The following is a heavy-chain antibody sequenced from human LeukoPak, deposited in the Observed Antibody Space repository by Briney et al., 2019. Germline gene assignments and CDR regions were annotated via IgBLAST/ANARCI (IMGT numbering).Heavy chain of an antibody. CDR3: AKEDGDYYYYGMDV. Sequence: GGSLRLSCAASGFTFSSYAMSWVRQAPGKGLEWVSAISGSGGSTYYADSVKGRFTISRDNSKNPLYLQVTSLRAEDAAGYYCAKEDGDYYYYGMDVWGQGTLVTVSS. D-gene: IGHD4-17*01. CDR2: ISGSGGST. V-gene: IGHV3-23*01. J-gene: IGHJ6*02. CDR1: GFTFSSYA.